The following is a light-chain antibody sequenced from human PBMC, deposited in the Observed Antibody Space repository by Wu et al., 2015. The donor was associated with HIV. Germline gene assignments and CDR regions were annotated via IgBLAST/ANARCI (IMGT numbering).Light chain of an antibody. Sequence: DIQLTQSPSFLSGSVGDRVTITCRASQGISSYLAWFQLKPGKAPTLLIYAASTRQSGVPSRFSGSGSGTEFTLTISSLQPEDFATYYCQQSYSTPWTFGQGTKVEI. CDR2: AAS. CDR3: QQSYSTPWT. J-gene: IGKJ1*01. V-gene: IGKV1-9*01. CDR1: QGISSY.